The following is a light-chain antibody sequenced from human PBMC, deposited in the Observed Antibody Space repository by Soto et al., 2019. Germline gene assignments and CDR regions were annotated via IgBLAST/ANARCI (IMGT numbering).Light chain of an antibody. J-gene: IGKJ1*01. CDR1: QSVSNNY. CDR3: QQYGSSGT. Sequence: IVLTQSPGTLSLSPWERATLSCRASQSVSNNYLAWYQQKPGQAPRLLIYGASNRATGIPDRFSGSGSGTDFPLTISRLAPEDFAVYYCQQYGSSGTFGQGTKVDIK. CDR2: GAS. V-gene: IGKV3-20*01.